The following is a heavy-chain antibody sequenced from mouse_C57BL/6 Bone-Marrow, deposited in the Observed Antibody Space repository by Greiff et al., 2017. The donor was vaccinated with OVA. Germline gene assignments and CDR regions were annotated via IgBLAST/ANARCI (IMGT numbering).Heavy chain of an antibody. V-gene: IGHV1-42*01. Sequence: EVQLQQSGPELVKPGASVKISCKASGYSFTGYYMNWMKQSPEKSLEWIGEINPSTGGTTYNQKFKAKATLTVDKSSSTAYMQLKSLTSEDSAVYYCARGKLGRGYYAMDYWGQGTSVTVSS. D-gene: IGHD4-1*01. CDR3: ARGKLGRGYYAMDY. CDR2: INPSTGGT. CDR1: GYSFTGYY. J-gene: IGHJ4*01.